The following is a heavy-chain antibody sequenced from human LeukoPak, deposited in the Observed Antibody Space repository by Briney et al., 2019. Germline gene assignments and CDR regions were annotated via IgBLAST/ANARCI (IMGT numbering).Heavy chain of an antibody. V-gene: IGHV4-39*07. Sequence: SETLSLTCTVSGGSISSSSYYWGWIRQPPGKGLEWIGSIYYSGSTNYNPSLKSRVTISVDTSKNQFSLKLSSVTAADTAVYYCARDVEMATIYYFDYWGQGTLVTVSS. D-gene: IGHD5-24*01. CDR2: IYYSGST. CDR1: GGSISSSSYY. CDR3: ARDVEMATIYYFDY. J-gene: IGHJ4*02.